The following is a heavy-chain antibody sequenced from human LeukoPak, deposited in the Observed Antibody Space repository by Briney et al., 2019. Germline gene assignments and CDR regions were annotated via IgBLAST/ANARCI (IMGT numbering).Heavy chain of an antibody. Sequence: SGGSLRLSCAASGFTFSSYSMNWVRQAPGKGLEWVSYISSSSSTIYYADSVKGRFTISRDNAKNSLYLQMNSLRAEDTAVYYCARSGYYNYFDYWGQGTLVTVSS. V-gene: IGHV3-48*01. CDR3: ARSGYYNYFDY. D-gene: IGHD3-3*01. CDR1: GFTFSSYS. CDR2: ISSSSSTI. J-gene: IGHJ4*02.